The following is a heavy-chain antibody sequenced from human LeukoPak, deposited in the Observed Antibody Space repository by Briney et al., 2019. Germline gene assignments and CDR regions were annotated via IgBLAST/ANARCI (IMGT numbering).Heavy chain of an antibody. CDR1: GFTVSSNY. V-gene: IGHV3-53*01. Sequence: GGSLRLSCAASGFTVSSNYMSWVRQAPGKGLEWVSVIYSGGSTYYADSVKGRFTISRDNSKNTLYLQMNSRRAEDTAVYYCARWGASVAFDIWGQGTMVTVSS. D-gene: IGHD1-26*01. J-gene: IGHJ3*02. CDR3: ARWGASVAFDI. CDR2: IYSGGST.